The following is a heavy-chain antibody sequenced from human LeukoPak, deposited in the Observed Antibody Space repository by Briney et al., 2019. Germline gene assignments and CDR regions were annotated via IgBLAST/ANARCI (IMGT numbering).Heavy chain of an antibody. V-gene: IGHV3-15*01. CDR3: ARDRRWLQRIFDY. Sequence: GGSLRLSCAASGFTFSNAWMSWVRQAPGKGLEWVGRIKSKTDGGTTDYAAPVKGRFTISRDVSKNTLYLQMNSLKAEDTAVYYCARDRRWLQRIFDYWGQGTLVTVSS. J-gene: IGHJ4*02. D-gene: IGHD5-24*01. CDR2: IKSKTDGGTT. CDR1: GFTFSNAW.